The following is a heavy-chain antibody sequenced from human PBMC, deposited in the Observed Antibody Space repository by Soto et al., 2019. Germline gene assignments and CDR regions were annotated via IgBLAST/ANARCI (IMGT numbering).Heavy chain of an antibody. CDR1: GYIFTNYG. V-gene: IGHV1-18*01. D-gene: IGHD2-15*01. CDR2: ISAYNGNL. J-gene: IGHJ3*02. Sequence: QVQLVQSGAEVKKPGASVKISCKASGYIFTNYGISWVRQAPGQGLEWMGWISAYNGNLNYAQKVQGRVTMTTDTYTSTAYMELRSLRSDDTAVYYCARIKGYCRGGSCTDAFDIWGQGTMVTVSS. CDR3: ARIKGYCRGGSCTDAFDI.